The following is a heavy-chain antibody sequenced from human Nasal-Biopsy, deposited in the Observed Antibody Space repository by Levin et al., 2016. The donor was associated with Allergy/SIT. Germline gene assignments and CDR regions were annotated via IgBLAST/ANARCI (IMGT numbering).Heavy chain of an antibody. CDR1: GFIFNQNG. J-gene: IGHJ4*02. CDR3: TKDFSWSLDQ. D-gene: IGHD6-13*01. V-gene: IGHV3-30*02. CDR2: MQYDGRHE. Sequence: GGSLRLSCGASGFIFNQNGMHWVRQAPGKGLEWVAHMQYDGRHEWYAESVKGRFTISRDNPKKTVYLQMNSLRPEDTATYYCTKDFSWSLDQWGQGTLVTVSS.